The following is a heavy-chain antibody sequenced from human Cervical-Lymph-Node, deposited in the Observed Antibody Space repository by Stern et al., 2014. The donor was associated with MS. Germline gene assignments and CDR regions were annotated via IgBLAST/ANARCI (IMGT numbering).Heavy chain of an antibody. J-gene: IGHJ6*02. Sequence: QVQMVQSGAEVKKPGSSVKVSCKASGGTFSRYAFSWVRQAPGQGLEWMGGILPMSGKMNYAQKFEGRVSLIADESTSTAYMELSSLRSEDAAVYYCASSYTAWDNPMHFYGMDVWGQGTTVTVSS. CDR2: ILPMSGKM. CDR3: ASSYTAWDNPMHFYGMDV. V-gene: IGHV1-69*01. D-gene: IGHD1-14*01. CDR1: GGTFSRYA.